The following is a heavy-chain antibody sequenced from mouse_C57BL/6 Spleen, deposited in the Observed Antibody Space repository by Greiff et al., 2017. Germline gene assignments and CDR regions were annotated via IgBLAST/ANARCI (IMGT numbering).Heavy chain of an antibody. V-gene: IGHV5-12*01. D-gene: IGHD2-3*01. J-gene: IGHJ3*01. CDR2: ISNGGGRP. CDR3: ARRRADGYFSY. CDR1: GFTFSDYY. Sequence: EVMLVESGGGLVQPGGSLKLSCAASGFTFSDYYMYWVRQTPEKRLEWVAYISNGGGRPYYPDTVKGRFPISRDNAKNTLYLQMSRLKSEDTALYDCARRRADGYFSYWGQGTLVTVSA.